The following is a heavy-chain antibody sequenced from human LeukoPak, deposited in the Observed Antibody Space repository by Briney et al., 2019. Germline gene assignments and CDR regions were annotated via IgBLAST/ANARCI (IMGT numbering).Heavy chain of an antibody. J-gene: IGHJ4*02. V-gene: IGHV1-2*04. CDR1: GYTFTGYY. D-gene: IGHD5-18*01. CDR2: INPNSGGT. Sequence: GASVKVSCKASGYTFTGYYMHWVRQAPGQGLEWMGWINPNSGGTNYAQEFQGWVTMTRDTSISTAYMELSRLRSDDTAVYYCARGSKRSYGEFDYWGQGTLVTVSS. CDR3: ARGSKRSYGEFDY.